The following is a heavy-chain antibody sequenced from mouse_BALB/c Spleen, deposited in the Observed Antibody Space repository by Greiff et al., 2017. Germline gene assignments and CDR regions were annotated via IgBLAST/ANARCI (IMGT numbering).Heavy chain of an antibody. CDR1: GYTFSSYW. CDR2: ILPGSGST. D-gene: IGHD2-4*01. CDR3: ARREIYYDYPWFAY. J-gene: IGHJ3*01. V-gene: IGHV1-9*01. Sequence: VQLQQSGAELMKPGASVKISCKATGYTFSSYWIEWVKQRPGHGLEWIGEILPGSGSTNYNEKFKGKATFTADTSSNTAYMQLSSLTSEDSAVYYCARREIYYDYPWFAYWGQGTLVTVSA.